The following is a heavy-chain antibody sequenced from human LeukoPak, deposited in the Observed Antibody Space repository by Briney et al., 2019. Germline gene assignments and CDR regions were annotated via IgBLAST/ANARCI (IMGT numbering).Heavy chain of an antibody. CDR2: ISGRGDNT. D-gene: IGHD2-2*01. CDR3: TKGGELLCGGWFDP. CDR1: GFTSSSYA. V-gene: IGHV3-23*01. J-gene: IGHJ5*02. Sequence: PGGSLRLSCAASGFTSSSYAMSWVRQAPGKGLEWVSTISGRGDNTYYADSVKGRFTISRDNSKNTLYLQMNGLRAEDTAVYYCTKGGELLCGGWFDPWGQGTLVTVSS.